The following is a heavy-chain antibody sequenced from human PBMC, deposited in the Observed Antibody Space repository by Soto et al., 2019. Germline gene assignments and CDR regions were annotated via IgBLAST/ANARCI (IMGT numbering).Heavy chain of an antibody. D-gene: IGHD2-15*01. Sequence: QVQLQESGPGLVKPSQTLSLTCTVSGGSISSGGYYWSWIRQNPGKGLEWMGYIYYSGRTYYNPYHTSPSTISVDTSKHPFALKLSSVTAADTAVSYLARTPRYWGQGTQVNFSA. CDR2: IYYSGRT. CDR3: ARTPRY. V-gene: IGHV4-31*01. J-gene: IGHJ4*02. CDR1: GGSISSGGYY.